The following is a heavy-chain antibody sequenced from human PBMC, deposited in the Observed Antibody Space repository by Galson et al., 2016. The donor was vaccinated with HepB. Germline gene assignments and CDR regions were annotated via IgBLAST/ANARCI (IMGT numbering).Heavy chain of an antibody. J-gene: IGHJ6*03. Sequence: SLRLSCAASGFTFNSYGMTWVRQAPGEGLEVVSSISRSGDSTDYADSVKGWFTISRDNSKNTLSLQMNSLRAEDTAVYYCVQGSTAPAVWGKGTTVTVSS. CDR3: VQGSTAPAV. D-gene: IGHD1-26*01. CDR2: ISRSGDST. CDR1: GFTFNSYG. V-gene: IGHV3-23*01.